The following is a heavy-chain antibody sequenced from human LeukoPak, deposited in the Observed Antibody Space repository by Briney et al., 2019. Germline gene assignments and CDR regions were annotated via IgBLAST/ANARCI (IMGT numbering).Heavy chain of an antibody. CDR3: ARDTSSLWYFDL. V-gene: IGHV4-59*01. J-gene: IGHJ2*01. Sequence: SETLSLTCTVSGGTIRSYYWSWIRQPPGKGLEWIGYVFYTGPTNYDPSLESRVTISVDTSKNQFSLKLSSLTAADTAVYFCARDTSSLWYFDLWGRGTLVTVSS. CDR2: VFYTGPT. D-gene: IGHD3-16*01. CDR1: GGTIRSYY.